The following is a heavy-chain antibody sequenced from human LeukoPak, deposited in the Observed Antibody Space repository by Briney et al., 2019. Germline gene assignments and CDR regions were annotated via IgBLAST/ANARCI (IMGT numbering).Heavy chain of an antibody. J-gene: IGHJ6*03. V-gene: IGHV3-23*01. Sequence: GGSLRLSCDASGFSINTYTMYWVRQAPGQGLEWVSGIRNSDGMTYYADSVRGRFTISTDNSKNTLYLQMNSLRAEDTAVYYCARRAPGEDSSRYYYYYMDVWGKGTTVTVSS. CDR2: IRNSDGMT. CDR3: ARRAPGEDSSRYYYYYMDV. CDR1: GFSINTYT. D-gene: IGHD6-13*01.